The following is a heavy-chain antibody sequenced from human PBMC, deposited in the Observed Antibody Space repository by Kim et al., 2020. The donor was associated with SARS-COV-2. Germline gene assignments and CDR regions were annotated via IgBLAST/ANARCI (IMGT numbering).Heavy chain of an antibody. V-gene: IGHV3-74*01. D-gene: IGHD5-18*01. J-gene: IGHJ6*02. Sequence: NYAAYLKGRFTVSRDNAKYTLYLHMNSLRSEDTAVYYCARAGYTYGYDMDVWGQGTTVTVSS. CDR3: ARAGYTYGYDMDV.